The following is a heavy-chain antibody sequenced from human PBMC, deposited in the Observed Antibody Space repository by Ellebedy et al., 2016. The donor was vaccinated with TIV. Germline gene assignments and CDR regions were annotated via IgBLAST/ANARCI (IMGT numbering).Heavy chain of an antibody. J-gene: IGHJ5*02. Sequence: GESLKISCAASGFTLDTYAMSWVRQAPGKGLEWVSTISGSSDSTLYADSVKGRFTISRDNSKNTVYLQMNSLRAEDTAVSYGTNCQRCLHSPDNWFDPWGQGTLVTVSS. CDR1: GFTLDTYA. V-gene: IGHV3-23*01. D-gene: IGHD5-24*01. CDR3: TNCQRCLHSPDNWFDP. CDR2: ISGSSDST.